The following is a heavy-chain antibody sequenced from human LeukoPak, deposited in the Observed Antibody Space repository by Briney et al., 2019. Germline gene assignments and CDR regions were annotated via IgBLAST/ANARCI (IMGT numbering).Heavy chain of an antibody. CDR3: ASLSVSSSYTLDY. CDR1: GGSISSHY. V-gene: IGHV4-59*11. J-gene: IGHJ4*02. Sequence: SETLSLTCTVSGGSISSHYWSWIRQPPGKGLEWIGYIYYSGSTNYNPSLKSRVTISVDTSKNQFSLKLSSVTAADTAVYYCASLSVSSSYTLDYWGQGTLVTVSS. CDR2: IYYSGST. D-gene: IGHD6-6*01.